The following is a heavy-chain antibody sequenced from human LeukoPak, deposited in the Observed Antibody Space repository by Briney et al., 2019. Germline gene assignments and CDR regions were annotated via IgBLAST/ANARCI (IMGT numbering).Heavy chain of an antibody. CDR1: GFTFSSYS. J-gene: IGHJ4*02. CDR2: ISSSSSTI. CDR3: TVTPSY. V-gene: IGHV3-48*01. Sequence: PGGSLRLSCAASGFTFSSYSMNWVRQAPGKGLEWVSYISSSSSTISYADSVKGRFTVSRDNAKNSLYLQMNSLRAEDTAVYYCTVTPSYWGQGTLVTVSS. D-gene: IGHD2-21*02.